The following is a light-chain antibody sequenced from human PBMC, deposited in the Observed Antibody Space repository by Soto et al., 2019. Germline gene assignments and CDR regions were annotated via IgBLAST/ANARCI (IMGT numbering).Light chain of an antibody. Sequence: SALTQPASVSGSPGQSITISCTGTSSDVGGYSHVSWYQQHPGEAPKLMIYDVSSRPSGVSNRFSGSKAADTASLTISGLQAEDEADYYCSSFATTDTPMVFGGGTKLTVL. V-gene: IGLV2-14*03. CDR1: SSDVGGYSH. J-gene: IGLJ2*01. CDR2: DVS. CDR3: SSFATTDTPMV.